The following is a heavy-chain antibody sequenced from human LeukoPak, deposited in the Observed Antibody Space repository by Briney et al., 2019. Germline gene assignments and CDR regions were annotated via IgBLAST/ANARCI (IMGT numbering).Heavy chain of an antibody. Sequence: TLTLTCTVSGRSISSGSYHWSRIPQPAGEGLEWLGRIYTSGSTNYNPSLKSRVTISVDTSKNQFSLKLSSVTAADTAVYYCARAAYGDYADYWGQGTLVTVSS. J-gene: IGHJ4*02. D-gene: IGHD4-17*01. V-gene: IGHV4-61*02. CDR3: ARAAYGDYADY. CDR2: IYTSGST. CDR1: GRSISSGSYH.